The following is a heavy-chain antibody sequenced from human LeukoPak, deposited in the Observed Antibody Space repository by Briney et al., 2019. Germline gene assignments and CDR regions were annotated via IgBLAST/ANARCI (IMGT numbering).Heavy chain of an antibody. CDR1: GFTFSSYR. CDR2: TYSGGST. CDR3: ASGIRAFDN. J-gene: IGHJ4*02. Sequence: HPGGSLRLSCAASGFTFSSYRMYWVRQAPGKGLEWVSVTYSGGSTYYADSVKGRCTISRDNSKNTLYLQMNSLRGEDTAVYYCASGIRAFDNWGQGTLVTVSA. V-gene: IGHV3-66*01. D-gene: IGHD1-26*01.